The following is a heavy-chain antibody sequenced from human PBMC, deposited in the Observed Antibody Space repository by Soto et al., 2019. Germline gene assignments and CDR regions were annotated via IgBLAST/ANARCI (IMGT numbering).Heavy chain of an antibody. CDR3: ASRSGWYYVSY. V-gene: IGHV1-3*01. Sequence: QVQLVQSGAEVKKPGASVKVSCKASGYTFTSYAMHWVRQAPGQRLEWMGWINAGNGNTNYSQKFQGRVTITRDTSASTAYMELSSMRSEDTAVYYCASRSGWYYVSYWGQGTLVTVSS. CDR1: GYTFTSYA. D-gene: IGHD6-19*01. CDR2: INAGNGNT. J-gene: IGHJ4*02.